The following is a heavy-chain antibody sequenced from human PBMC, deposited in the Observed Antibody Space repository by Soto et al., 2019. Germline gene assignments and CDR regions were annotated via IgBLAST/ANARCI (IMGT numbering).Heavy chain of an antibody. D-gene: IGHD5-12*01. CDR2: IGTAGDT. V-gene: IGHV3-13*01. CDR1: GFSFSDSD. J-gene: IGHJ4*02. Sequence: EVQLVESGGGLVQPGGSLRLSCAASGFSFSDSDMHWVRQATGNGLEWVSAIGTAGDTYYPGSVRGRFTISRENASNSLYLQMASLRAEDTSVYYCARGLTTYSGFSLDSWGQGTLVTVS. CDR3: ARGLTTYSGFSLDS.